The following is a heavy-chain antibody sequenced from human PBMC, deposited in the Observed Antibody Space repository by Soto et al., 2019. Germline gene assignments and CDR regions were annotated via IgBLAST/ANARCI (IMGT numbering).Heavy chain of an antibody. Sequence: GPSVKVSCKASGGTFSSYTISWVRQAPGQELEWMGRIIPILGIANYAQKFQGRVTIIADNSTSTAHIELSSLRTDDTAVYYYARVARGVVPAFGYYYYYMDVWGKGTPVTVSS. CDR2: IIPILGIA. CDR1: GGTFSSYT. D-gene: IGHD2-2*01. CDR3: ARVARGVVPAFGYYYYYMDV. V-gene: IGHV1-69*02. J-gene: IGHJ6*03.